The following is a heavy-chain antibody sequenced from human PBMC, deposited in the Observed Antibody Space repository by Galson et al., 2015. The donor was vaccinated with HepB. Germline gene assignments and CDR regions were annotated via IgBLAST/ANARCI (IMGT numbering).Heavy chain of an antibody. CDR1: GGTFSRYA. CDR2: IIPILGIA. V-gene: IGHV1-69*04. D-gene: IGHD5-12*01. Sequence: SVKVSCKASGGTFSRYAISWVRQAPGQGLEWMGRIIPILGIANYAQEFQGRVTITADKSTSTAYMELSSLRSEDTAVYYCAPEVPRHVDIVATVFDPWGQGTLVTVSS. CDR3: APEVPRHVDIVATVFDP. J-gene: IGHJ5*02.